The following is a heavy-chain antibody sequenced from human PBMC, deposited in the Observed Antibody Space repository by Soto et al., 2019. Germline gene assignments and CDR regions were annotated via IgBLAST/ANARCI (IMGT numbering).Heavy chain of an antibody. CDR3: AKAEYYYGSGSYPNWFDP. Sequence: GGSLRLSCAASGFTFSSYSMNWVRQAPGKGLEWVSSISSSSSYIYYADSVKGRFTISRDNAKNSLYLQMNSLRAEDTAVYYCAKAEYYYGSGSYPNWFDPWGQGTLVTVSS. J-gene: IGHJ5*02. CDR1: GFTFSSYS. V-gene: IGHV3-21*04. D-gene: IGHD3-10*01. CDR2: ISSSSSYI.